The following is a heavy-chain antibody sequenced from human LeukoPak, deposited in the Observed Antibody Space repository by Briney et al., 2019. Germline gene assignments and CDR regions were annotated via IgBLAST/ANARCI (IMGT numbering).Heavy chain of an antibody. CDR1: GGTFSSYA. J-gene: IGHJ4*02. CDR2: IIPIFGTA. D-gene: IGHD4-17*01. Sequence: SVKVSCKASGGTFSSYAISWVRQAPGQGLEWMGGIIPIFGTANYARKFQGRVTITADESTSTAYMELSSLRSEDTAVYYCARENLYYGDYHLGFDYWGQGTLVTVSS. CDR3: ARENLYYGDYHLGFDY. V-gene: IGHV1-69*01.